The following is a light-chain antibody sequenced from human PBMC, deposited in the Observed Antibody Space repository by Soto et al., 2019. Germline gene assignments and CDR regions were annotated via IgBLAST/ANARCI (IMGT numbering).Light chain of an antibody. CDR1: QSISSW. CDR3: QQYSSYWT. Sequence: DIQMTQSPSTLSASVGDRVTITCRASQSISSWLAWYQQKPGKAPKFLIYDASNLESGVPSRFSASGSGTEFTLTISSLQPDDFATYYCQQYSSYWTFGQGTKVEIK. V-gene: IGKV1-5*01. CDR2: DAS. J-gene: IGKJ1*01.